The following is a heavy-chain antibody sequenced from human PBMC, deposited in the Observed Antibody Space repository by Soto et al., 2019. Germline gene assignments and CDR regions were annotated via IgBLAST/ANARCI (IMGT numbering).Heavy chain of an antibody. CDR1: GGTFSSYA. CDR2: IIPIFGTA. D-gene: IGHD6-25*01. Sequence: SVKVSCKASGGTFSSYAISWVRQAPGQGLEWMGGIIPIFGTANYAQKFQGRVTITADESTSTAFMELSSLRSEDTAVYYCARDRLVDYYYGMDVWGQGTTVTVSS. V-gene: IGHV1-69*13. CDR3: ARDRLVDYYYGMDV. J-gene: IGHJ6*02.